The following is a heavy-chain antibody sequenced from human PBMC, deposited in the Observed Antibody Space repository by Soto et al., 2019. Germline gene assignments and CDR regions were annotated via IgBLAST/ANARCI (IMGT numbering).Heavy chain of an antibody. Sequence: GESLKISCKGSGYTFTDYWIGWVRQMPGKGLEWMGIIYPGDSDTKYNPSFQGQVTISADKSITTTYLRWTSLKASDTAIYYCAASIFYYGMDVWGQGTTVTVSS. V-gene: IGHV5-51*01. CDR2: IYPGDSDT. CDR1: GYTFTDYW. CDR3: AASIFYYGMDV. J-gene: IGHJ6*02.